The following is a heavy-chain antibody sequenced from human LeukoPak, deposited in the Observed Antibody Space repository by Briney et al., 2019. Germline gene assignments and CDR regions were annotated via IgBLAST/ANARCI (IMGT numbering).Heavy chain of an antibody. J-gene: IGHJ5*02. CDR3: ARLYYDFWSGKPNWFDP. CDR2: IYHSGST. CDR1: GYSISSGYY. V-gene: IGHV4-38-2*01. D-gene: IGHD3-3*01. Sequence: PSETLSLTSAVSGYSISSGYYWGWIRQPPGKGLEWIGSIYHSGSTYYNPSLKSRVTISVDTSKNQFSLKLSSVTAADTAVYYCARLYYDFWSGKPNWFDPWGQGTLVTVSS.